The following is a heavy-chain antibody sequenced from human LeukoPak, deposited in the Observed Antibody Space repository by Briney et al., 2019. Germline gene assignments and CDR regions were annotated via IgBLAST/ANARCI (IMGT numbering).Heavy chain of an antibody. CDR1: GFTFSSYS. D-gene: IGHD3-22*01. J-gene: IGHJ3*02. CDR3: AREYAVITRDGAFDI. V-gene: IGHV3-48*01. CDR2: ISSSSSTI. Sequence: GGSLTLSCAASGFTFSSYSMNWVRQAPGKGLELVSYISSSSSTIYYADSVKGRFTISRDNAKNSLYLQMSSLRAEGTAVYYCAREYAVITRDGAFDIWGQGTMVTVSS.